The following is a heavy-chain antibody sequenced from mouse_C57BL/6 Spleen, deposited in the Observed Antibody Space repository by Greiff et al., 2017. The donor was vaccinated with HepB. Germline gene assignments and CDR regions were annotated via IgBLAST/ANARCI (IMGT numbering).Heavy chain of an antibody. Sequence: EVQLQQSGAELVKPGASVKLSCTASGFNIKDYYMHWVKQRTEQGLEWIGRIDPEDGETKYAPKFQGKATITADTSSNTAYLQLSSLTSEDPGVYYCASALSTVVATKGFAYWGQGTLVTVSA. CDR2: IDPEDGET. CDR1: GFNIKDYY. V-gene: IGHV14-2*01. D-gene: IGHD1-1*01. J-gene: IGHJ3*01. CDR3: ASALSTVVATKGFAY.